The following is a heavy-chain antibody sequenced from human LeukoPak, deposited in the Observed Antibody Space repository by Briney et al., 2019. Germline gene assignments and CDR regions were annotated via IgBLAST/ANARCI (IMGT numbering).Heavy chain of an antibody. V-gene: IGHV3-23*01. D-gene: IGHD6-13*01. CDR2: ISGSGAGP. CDR3: AKLTNVAATGTFDC. Sequence: GGSLRLSCAASGFTFSSYAMGWVRQAPGKGLEWVSAISGSGAGPSYADSVKGRFTLSRDNSKNTLYLQMNSLRAEDTALYFCAKLTNVAATGTFDCWGQGALVTVSS. J-gene: IGHJ4*02. CDR1: GFTFSSYA.